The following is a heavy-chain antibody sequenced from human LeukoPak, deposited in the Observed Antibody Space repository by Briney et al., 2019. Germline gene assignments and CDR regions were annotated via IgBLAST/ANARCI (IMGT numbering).Heavy chain of an antibody. CDR3: ARGRVGGNRYFDY. CDR1: GGSISSYY. Sequence: SETLSLTCTVSGGSISSYYWSWIRQPSGKGLEWIGYIYYSGSTNYNPSLKSRVTISVDTSKNQFSLKLSSVTAADTAVYYCARGRVGGNRYFDYWGQGTLVTVSS. D-gene: IGHD4-23*01. CDR2: IYYSGST. J-gene: IGHJ4*02. V-gene: IGHV4-59*01.